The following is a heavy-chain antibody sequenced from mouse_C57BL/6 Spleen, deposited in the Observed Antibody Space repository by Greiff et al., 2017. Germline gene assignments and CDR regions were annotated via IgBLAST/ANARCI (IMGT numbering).Heavy chain of an antibody. Sequence: VQLQQSGPELVKPGASVKIPCKASGYTFTDYNMDWVKQSHGKSLEWIGDINPNNGGTIYNQKFKGKATLTVDKSSSASYMERRRLTSEDTAVYYCARFNDYDAYAMDYWGQGTSVTVSS. CDR2: INPNNGGT. CDR1: GYTFTDYN. J-gene: IGHJ4*01. CDR3: ARFNDYDAYAMDY. V-gene: IGHV1-18*01. D-gene: IGHD2-4*01.